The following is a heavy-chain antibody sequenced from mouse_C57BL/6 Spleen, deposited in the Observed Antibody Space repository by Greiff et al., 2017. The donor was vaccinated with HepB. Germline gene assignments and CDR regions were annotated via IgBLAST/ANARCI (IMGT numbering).Heavy chain of an antibody. CDR1: GYTFTDYN. Sequence: VQLQQSGPELVKPGASVKIPCKASGYTFTDYNMDWVKQSHGKSLEWIGDINPNNGGTIYNQKFKGKATLTVDKSSSTAYMELLSLTSEDTAVYYCARRDYDPSFAYWGQGTLVTVSA. CDR2: INPNNGGT. D-gene: IGHD2-4*01. CDR3: ARRDYDPSFAY. V-gene: IGHV1-18*01. J-gene: IGHJ3*01.